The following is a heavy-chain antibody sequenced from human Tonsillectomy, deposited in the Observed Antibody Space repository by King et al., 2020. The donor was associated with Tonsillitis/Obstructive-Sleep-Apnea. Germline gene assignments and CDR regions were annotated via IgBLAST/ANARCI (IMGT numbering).Heavy chain of an antibody. V-gene: IGHV3-33*01. CDR2: IWYDGSNK. CDR3: ARCPVEDYGSGQSYYMDV. Sequence: VQLVESGGGVVQPGRSLRLSCAASGFTFSSYGMHWVRQAPGKGLEWVAVIWYDGSNKYYADSVKGRFTISRDNSKNTLYLQMNSLRAEDTAVYYCARCPVEDYGSGQSYYMDVWGKGTTVTVSS. J-gene: IGHJ6*03. CDR1: GFTFSSYG. D-gene: IGHD3-10*01.